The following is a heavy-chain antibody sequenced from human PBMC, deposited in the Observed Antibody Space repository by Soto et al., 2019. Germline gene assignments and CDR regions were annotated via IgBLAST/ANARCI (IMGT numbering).Heavy chain of an antibody. CDR2: INSGGNT. Sequence: GGSLRLSCAASGFGVSNNYMSWVRQAPGKGLEWVSAINSGGNTYYADSVKGRFTISRDNSKNTLYLQMNSLRAEDTAVYYCAKGSRATHYYGMDVWGQGTTVTVSS. V-gene: IGHV3-66*01. CDR1: GFGVSNNY. J-gene: IGHJ6*02. D-gene: IGHD2-15*01. CDR3: AKGSRATHYYGMDV.